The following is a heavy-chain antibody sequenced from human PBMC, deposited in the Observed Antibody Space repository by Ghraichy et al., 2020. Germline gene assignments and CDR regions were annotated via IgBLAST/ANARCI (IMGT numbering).Heavy chain of an antibody. CDR3: AREGQLGD. D-gene: IGHD1-1*01. J-gene: IGHJ4*02. V-gene: IGHV4-34*01. CDR1: GGSFSGYY. CDR2: INYSGST. Sequence: SETLSLTCAVYGGSFSGYYWSWIRQPPGKGLEWIGEINYSGSTNYNPSLKSRVTISVDTSKNQFSLKLRSVTAADTAMYYCAREGQLGDWGQGTLVTVSS.